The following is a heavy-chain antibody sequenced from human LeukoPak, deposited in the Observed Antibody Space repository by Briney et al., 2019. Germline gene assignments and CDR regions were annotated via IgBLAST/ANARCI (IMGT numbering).Heavy chain of an antibody. J-gene: IGHJ6*03. Sequence: GGSLRLSCAASGFTVSSNYMSWVRQAPGKGLEWVSVIYSGGSTYYADSVKGRFTISRDNSKNTLYLQMNSLRAEDTAVYYCAKSGSVSGWYPTLYYYYYMDVWGKGTTVTVSS. D-gene: IGHD6-19*01. V-gene: IGHV3-66*01. CDR3: AKSGSVSGWYPTLYYYYYMDV. CDR2: IYSGGST. CDR1: GFTVSSNY.